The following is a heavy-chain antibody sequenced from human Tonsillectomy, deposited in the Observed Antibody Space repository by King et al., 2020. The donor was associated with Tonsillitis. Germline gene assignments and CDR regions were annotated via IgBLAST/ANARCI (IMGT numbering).Heavy chain of an antibody. CDR3: ARAMGGYCSGGSCYSTVWFDP. D-gene: IGHD2-15*01. J-gene: IGHJ5*02. CDR2: MNPNSGNT. V-gene: IGHV1-8*01. CDR1: GDTFTSYD. Sequence: VQLVESGAEVKKPGASVKVSCKASGDTFTSYDINWVRQATGQGLEWMGWMNPNSGNTGYAQQFQGRVTMTRNTSISTAYMELSSLRSADTAVYYCARAMGGYCSGGSCYSTVWFDPWGQGTPVTVSS.